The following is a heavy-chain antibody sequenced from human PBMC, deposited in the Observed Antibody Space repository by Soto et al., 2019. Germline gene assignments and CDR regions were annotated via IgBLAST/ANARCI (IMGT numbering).Heavy chain of an antibody. Sequence: QVQLVESGGGVVQPGRSLRLSWAASGFTFSSYGMHWVRQAPGKGLEWVAVISYDGSNKYYADSVKGRFTISRDNSKNTLYLQMNSLRAEDTAVYYCAKDLYYDSSGSLYWGQGTLVTVSS. D-gene: IGHD3-22*01. CDR1: GFTFSSYG. V-gene: IGHV3-30*18. CDR3: AKDLYYDSSGSLY. J-gene: IGHJ4*02. CDR2: ISYDGSNK.